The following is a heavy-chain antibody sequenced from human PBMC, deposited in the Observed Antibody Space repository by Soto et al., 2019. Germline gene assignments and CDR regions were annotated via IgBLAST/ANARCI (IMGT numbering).Heavy chain of an antibody. Sequence: SLRLSCAASGFTFSSYAMSWVRQAPGKGLEWVSAISGSGGSTYYADSVKGRFTISRDNSKNTLYLQMNSLRAEDTAVYYCAKVGAYNWNYHYWGQGTLVTVSS. CDR2: ISGSGGST. CDR1: GFTFSSYA. V-gene: IGHV3-23*01. J-gene: IGHJ4*02. D-gene: IGHD1-7*01. CDR3: AKVGAYNWNYHY.